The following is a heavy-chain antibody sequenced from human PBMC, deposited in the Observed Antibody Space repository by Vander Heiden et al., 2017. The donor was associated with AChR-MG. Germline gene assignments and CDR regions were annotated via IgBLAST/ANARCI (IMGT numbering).Heavy chain of an antibody. CDR1: VFTFSSYE. D-gene: IGHD1-1*01. CDR2: ISSSGSTI. Sequence: EVQLVESGGGLVQPGGSLRLSCAAPVFTFSSYEMNWVRQAPGKGLEWVSDISSSGSTIYYADSLKGRFTISRDNAKNSLYLQMNSLRAEDTAVYYCARESGTIYYYYGMDVWGQGTTVTVSS. CDR3: ARESGTIYYYYGMDV. J-gene: IGHJ6*02. V-gene: IGHV3-48*03.